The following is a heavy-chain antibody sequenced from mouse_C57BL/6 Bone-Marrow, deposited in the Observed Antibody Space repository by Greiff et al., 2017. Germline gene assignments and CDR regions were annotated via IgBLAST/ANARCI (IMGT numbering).Heavy chain of an antibody. Sequence: EVQLQQSGTVLARPGASVKMSCKTSGYTFTSYWMHWVKQRPGQGLEWIGAIYPGNSDTSYNQKFKGKAKLTAVTSASTAYMELSSLTNEDSAVYYCTYYYGSTQLAMDYWGQGTSVTVSS. CDR1: GYTFTSYW. V-gene: IGHV1-5*01. CDR3: TYYYGSTQLAMDY. CDR2: IYPGNSDT. D-gene: IGHD1-1*01. J-gene: IGHJ4*01.